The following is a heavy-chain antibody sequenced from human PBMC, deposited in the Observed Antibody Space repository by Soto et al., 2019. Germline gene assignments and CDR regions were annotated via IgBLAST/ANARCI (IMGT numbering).Heavy chain of an antibody. D-gene: IGHD1-1*01. CDR3: ARHSGDDLVLRPGRLFDP. Sequence: PSETLSLTCTVSGDSITSHDFYWGWVRRPPGQGLEWIGTISHSGDTFYNPPLKGRLTMSVDTSKNQFSMRLTSLTAADAAVYFCARHSGDDLVLRPGRLFDPWGQGTLVTVSS. V-gene: IGHV4-39*01. J-gene: IGHJ5*02. CDR2: ISHSGDT. CDR1: GDSITSHDFY.